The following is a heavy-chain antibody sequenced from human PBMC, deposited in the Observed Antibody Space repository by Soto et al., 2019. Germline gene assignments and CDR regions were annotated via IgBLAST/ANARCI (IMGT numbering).Heavy chain of an antibody. CDR2: INSGRTAI. V-gene: IGHV3-48*01. J-gene: IGHJ4*02. Sequence: EVQLVESGGGSVQRGGSLRLSCVVSGFTFSDYSMNWVRQAPGKGLEWISYINSGRTAIYYADSVKGRFTISRDNAKKSLYLQMTSLRAEDTAVYYCARVESRIASRSGYWGQGTLVTVFS. D-gene: IGHD3-3*02. CDR3: ARVESRIASRSGY. CDR1: GFTFSDYS.